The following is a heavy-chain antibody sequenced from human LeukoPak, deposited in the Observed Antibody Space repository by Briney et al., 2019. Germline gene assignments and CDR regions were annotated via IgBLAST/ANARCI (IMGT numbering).Heavy chain of an antibody. CDR3: ARVRTYYYGSGSYLYFDY. D-gene: IGHD3-10*01. CDR2: IYYSGST. J-gene: IGHJ4*02. CDR1: GGSISGSSYY. Sequence: SETLSLTCTVSGGSISGSSYYWSWIRQPPGKGLEWIGYIYYSGSTNYNPSLKSRVTISVDTSKNQFSLKLSSVTAADTAVYYCARVRTYYYGSGSYLYFDYWGQGTLVTVSS. V-gene: IGHV4-61*01.